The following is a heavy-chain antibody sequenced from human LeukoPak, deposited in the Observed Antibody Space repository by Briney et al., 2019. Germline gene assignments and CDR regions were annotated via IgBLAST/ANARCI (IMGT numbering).Heavy chain of an antibody. J-gene: IGHJ5*02. CDR3: ARGSIAVAGRGFDP. V-gene: IGHV1-2*06. CDR1: GYTFTGYY. CDR2: INPNSGGT. Sequence: GASVKVSCKASGYTFTGYYMHWVRQAPGQGLEWMGRINPNSGGTNYAQKFQGRVTMTRDTSISTAYMEPSRLRSDDTAVYYCARGSIAVAGRGFDPWGQGTLVTVSS. D-gene: IGHD6-19*01.